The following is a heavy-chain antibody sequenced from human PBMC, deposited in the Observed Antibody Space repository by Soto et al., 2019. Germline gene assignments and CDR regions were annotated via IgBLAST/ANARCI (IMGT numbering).Heavy chain of an antibody. CDR1: GFTFSSYG. CDR2: ISYDGSNK. CDR3: ARVYCGGDCSSGAFDI. Sequence: QVQLVESGGGVVQPGRSLRLSCAASGFTFSSYGMHWVRQAPGKGLEWVAVISYDGSNKYYADSVKGRFTISRDNSKNTLYLQMNSLRAEDTAVYYCARVYCGGDCSSGAFDIWGQGTMVTVSS. D-gene: IGHD2-21*02. J-gene: IGHJ3*02. V-gene: IGHV3-30*03.